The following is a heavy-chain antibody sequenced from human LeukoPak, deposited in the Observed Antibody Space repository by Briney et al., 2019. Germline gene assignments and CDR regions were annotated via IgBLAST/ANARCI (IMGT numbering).Heavy chain of an antibody. V-gene: IGHV3-64*01. D-gene: IGHD6-19*01. CDR1: GFTFSSYA. J-gene: IGHJ4*02. CDR2: ISSNGGST. CDR3: ASSRYSSGLSSPFY. Sequence: GGSLRLSCAASGFTFSSYAMHWVRQAPGKGLEYVSAISSNGGSTYYANSVKGRFTISRDNSKNTLYLQMGSLRAEDMAVYYCASSRYSSGLSSPFYWGQGTLVTVSS.